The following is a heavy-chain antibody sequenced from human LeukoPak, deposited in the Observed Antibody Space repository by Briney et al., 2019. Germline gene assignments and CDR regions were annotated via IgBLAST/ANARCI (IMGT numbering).Heavy chain of an antibody. CDR3: ARDKYYYGSGFDY. D-gene: IGHD3-10*01. CDR2: INHSGST. J-gene: IGHJ4*02. Sequence: SETLSLTCAVYGGSFSGYYWSWIRQPPGKGLEWIGEINHSGSTNYNPSLKSRVTISVDTSKNQFSLKLSSVTAADAAVYYCARDKYYYGSGFDYWGQGTLVTVSS. CDR1: GGSFSGYY. V-gene: IGHV4-34*01.